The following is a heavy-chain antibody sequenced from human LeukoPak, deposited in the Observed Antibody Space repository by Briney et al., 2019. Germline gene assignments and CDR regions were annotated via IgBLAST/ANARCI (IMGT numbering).Heavy chain of an antibody. CDR1: GFTFSSYS. CDR2: ISSSSSTI. D-gene: IGHD3-10*01. CDR3: AKADYGSGSYYNVRYFDY. Sequence: PGGSLRLSCAASGFTFSSYSMNWVRQAPGKGLEWVSYISSSSSTIYYADSVKGRFTISRDNAKNSLYLQMNSLRAEDTALYYCAKADYGSGSYYNVRYFDYWGQGTLVTVSS. J-gene: IGHJ4*02. V-gene: IGHV3-48*04.